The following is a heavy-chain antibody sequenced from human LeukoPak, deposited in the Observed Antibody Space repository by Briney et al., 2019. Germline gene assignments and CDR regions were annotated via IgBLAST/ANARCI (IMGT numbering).Heavy chain of an antibody. J-gene: IGHJ4*02. CDR1: SVGNDA. CDR3: AKGGENYYDSSGLLRY. Sequence: SVGNDARSRGRPDQEKKLEWVSAISGSGGSTYYADSVKGRFTISRDNSKNTLYLQMNSLRAEDTAVYYCAKGGENYYDSSGLLRYWGQGTLVTVSS. CDR2: ISGSGGST. V-gene: IGHV3-23*01. D-gene: IGHD3-22*01.